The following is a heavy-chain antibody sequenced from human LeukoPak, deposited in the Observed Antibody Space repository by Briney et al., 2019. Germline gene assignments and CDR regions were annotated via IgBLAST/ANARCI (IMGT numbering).Heavy chain of an antibody. CDR3: AEGVVRGVNDY. V-gene: IGHV4-4*07. CDR2: IYTSGSA. CDR1: GGSISSYY. J-gene: IGHJ4*02. D-gene: IGHD3-10*01. Sequence: SETLSLTCTVSGGSISSYYWSWVRQPAGKGLEWIGRIYTSGSANYNPSLKSRVTMSVDTSKNQFSLKLNSVTAADTAVYYRAEGVVRGVNDYWGQGTLVTVSS.